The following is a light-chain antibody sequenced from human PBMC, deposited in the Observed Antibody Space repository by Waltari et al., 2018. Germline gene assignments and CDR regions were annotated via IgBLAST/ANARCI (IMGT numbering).Light chain of an antibody. Sequence: DIQMTQSPSTLSASVGYRVTITFRDSQSLNNWLAWYQQKPGKAPKLLIYKSSNLEIGVPSRFSGSGSGTEFTLTITSLQPDDFATYYCQHYNSYSPSWTFGQGTRVEVK. V-gene: IGKV1-5*03. J-gene: IGKJ1*01. CDR1: QSLNNW. CDR3: QHYNSYSPSWT. CDR2: KSS.